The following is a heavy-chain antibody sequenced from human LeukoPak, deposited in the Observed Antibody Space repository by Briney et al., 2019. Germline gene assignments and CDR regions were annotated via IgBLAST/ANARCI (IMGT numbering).Heavy chain of an antibody. CDR1: GGSINNSSSDY. V-gene: IGHV4-39*01. D-gene: IGHD3-3*01. Sequence: SETLSLTCTVSGGSINNSSSDYWAWIRQPPGKGLEWIGNIYYTGSTYYTSSLKSRVTMSVDTSKNVFSLTLKSLTSADTAVYSCARHLEYTTSGKAFDVWGQGTLVSVSS. CDR2: IYYTGST. CDR3: ARHLEYTTSGKAFDV. J-gene: IGHJ3*01.